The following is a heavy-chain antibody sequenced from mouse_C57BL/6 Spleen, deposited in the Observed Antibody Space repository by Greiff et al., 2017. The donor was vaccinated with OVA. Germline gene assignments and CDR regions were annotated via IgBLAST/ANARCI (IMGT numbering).Heavy chain of an antibody. CDR3: ARGGLTRYYAMDY. V-gene: IGHV1-82*01. J-gene: IGHJ4*01. CDR2: IYPGDGDT. CDR1: GYAFSSSW. Sequence: VKLMESGPELVKPGASVKISCKASGYAFSSSWMNWVKQRPGKGLEWIGRIYPGDGDTNYNGKFKGKATLTADKSSSTAYMQLSSLTSEDSAVYFCARGGLTRYYAMDYWGQGTSVTVSS.